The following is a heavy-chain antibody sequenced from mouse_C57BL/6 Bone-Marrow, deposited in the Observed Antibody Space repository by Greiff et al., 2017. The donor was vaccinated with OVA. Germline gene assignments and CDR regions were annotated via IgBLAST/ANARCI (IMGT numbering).Heavy chain of an antibody. V-gene: IGHV1-59*01. CDR3: AREGYYDYFDY. D-gene: IGHD2-3*01. CDR1: GYTFTSYW. CDR2: IDPSDSYT. Sequence: QVQLQQPGAELVRPGTSVKLSYKASGYTFTSYWMHWVKQRPGQGLEWIGVIDPSDSYTNYNQKFKGKATLTVDTSSSTAYMQLSSLTSEDSAVYYCAREGYYDYFDYWGQGTTLTVSS. J-gene: IGHJ2*01.